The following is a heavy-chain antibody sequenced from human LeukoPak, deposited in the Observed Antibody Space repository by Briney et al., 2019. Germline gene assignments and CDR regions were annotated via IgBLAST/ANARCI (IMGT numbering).Heavy chain of an antibody. CDR1: GGSFSGYY. CDR3: ARCLGFLIGSSWYPDAFDI. CDR2: YHVGTT. J-gene: IGHJ3*02. V-gene: IGHV4-34*01. D-gene: IGHD6-13*01. Sequence: SETLSLTCAVYGGSFSGYYWSWIRQPPGKGLEWIGVYHVGTTDYNPSLKSRVTISVDRSKNQMSLKLSSVTAADTAVYYCARCLGFLIGSSWYPDAFDIWGQGTMVTVPS.